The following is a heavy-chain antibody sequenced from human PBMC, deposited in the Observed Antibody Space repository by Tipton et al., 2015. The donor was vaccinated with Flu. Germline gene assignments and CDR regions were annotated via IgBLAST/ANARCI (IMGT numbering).Heavy chain of an antibody. J-gene: IGHJ4*02. D-gene: IGHD3-22*01. CDR2: ISGSGGST. V-gene: IGHV3-23*01. Sequence: SLRLSCAASGFTFSSYAMSWVRQAPGKGLEWVSAISGSGGSTYYADSVKGRFTISRDNSKNTLYLQMNSLRAEDTAVYYCAKGDYYDSSGYYPYFDYWGQGTLVSVSS. CDR3: AKGDYYDSSGYYPYFDY. CDR1: GFTFSSYA.